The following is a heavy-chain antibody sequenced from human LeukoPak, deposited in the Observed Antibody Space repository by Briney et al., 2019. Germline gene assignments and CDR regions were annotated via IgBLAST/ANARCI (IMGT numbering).Heavy chain of an antibody. V-gene: IGHV5-10-1*01. CDR3: ASLNDCGDNRRNAFDI. J-gene: IGHJ3*02. Sequence: GEPRQISGKGSGSRFTSYWISWVRKLPGKGLEWMGRIDPSDSYTNYSPSYQGHVTISVYKSIGTAYLQWSSLKASDTAMYYCASLNDCGDNRRNAFDIWGQGTMVTVSS. D-gene: IGHD4-17*01. CDR2: IDPSDSYT. CDR1: GSRFTSYW.